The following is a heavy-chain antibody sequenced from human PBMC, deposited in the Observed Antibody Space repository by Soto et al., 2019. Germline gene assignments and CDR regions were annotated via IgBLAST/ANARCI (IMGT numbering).Heavy chain of an antibody. D-gene: IGHD3-9*01. CDR2: FDPEDGET. V-gene: IGHV1-24*01. CDR3: ATGMSDMLTGYYLHAFDI. Sequence: QVQLVQSGAEVKKPGASVKVSCKVSGYTLTELSMHWVRQAPGKGLEWMGGFDPEDGETIYAQKLQGSVTMAEDTSTDKAYMELSSLRSEDTAVYYCATGMSDMLTGYYLHAFDIWGQGTMVTVSS. CDR1: GYTLTELS. J-gene: IGHJ3*02.